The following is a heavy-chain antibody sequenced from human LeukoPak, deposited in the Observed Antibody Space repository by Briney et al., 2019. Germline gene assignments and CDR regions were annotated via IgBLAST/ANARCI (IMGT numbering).Heavy chain of an antibody. J-gene: IGHJ3*02. D-gene: IGHD4-23*01. CDR2: IYYSGAT. V-gene: IGHV4-59*12. Sequence: PSETLSLTCTVSGGSIGAYYWSWIRQPPGKGLEWIACIYYSGATNYNPSLKSRGTISVDTSKNQFSPKLTSVTAADTAVYYCARGSITVVPAFDIWGQGTMVTVSS. CDR1: GGSIGAYY. CDR3: ARGSITVVPAFDI.